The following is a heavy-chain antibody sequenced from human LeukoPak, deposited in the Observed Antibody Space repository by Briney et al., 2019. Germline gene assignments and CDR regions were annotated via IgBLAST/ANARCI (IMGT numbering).Heavy chain of an antibody. CDR3: AREVYGGYFFDY. V-gene: IGHV3-21*01. CDR2: ISSSSSYI. CDR1: GFTFSSYS. J-gene: IGHJ4*02. D-gene: IGHD4-23*01. Sequence: PGGSLRLSCAASGFTFSSYSMNWVRQAPGKGLEWVSSISSSSSYIYYADSVKGRFTISRDNAKNSLYLQMNSLRAEDTAVYYCAREVYGGYFFDYWGQGTLVTVSS.